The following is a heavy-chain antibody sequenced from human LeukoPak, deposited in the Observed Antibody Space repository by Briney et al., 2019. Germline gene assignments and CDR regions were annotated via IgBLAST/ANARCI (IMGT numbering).Heavy chain of an antibody. J-gene: IGHJ6*03. V-gene: IGHV4-34*01. CDR1: GGSFSGYY. Sequence: PSETLSLTCAVYGGSFSGYYWSWIRQPPGKGLEWIGEINHSGSTNYNPSLKSRVAISVDTSKNQFSLKLSSVTAADTAVYYCARHKDYYYSYMDVWGKGTTVTISS. CDR3: ARHKDYYYSYMDV. CDR2: INHSGST.